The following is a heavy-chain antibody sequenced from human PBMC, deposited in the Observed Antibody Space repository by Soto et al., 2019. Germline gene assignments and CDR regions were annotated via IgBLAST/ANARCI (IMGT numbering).Heavy chain of an antibody. D-gene: IGHD2-15*01. Sequence: PSETLSLTCAVYGGSFTGYYWSWIRQPPGKGLEWIGEINHSGSTNYNPSLKSRVTISVDRAKNQFSLKLSSVTAADTAVYYFARRHCSGGSCYWFDPWGQGTLVTVSS. J-gene: IGHJ5*02. CDR1: GGSFTGYY. V-gene: IGHV4-34*01. CDR2: INHSGST. CDR3: ARRHCSGGSCYWFDP.